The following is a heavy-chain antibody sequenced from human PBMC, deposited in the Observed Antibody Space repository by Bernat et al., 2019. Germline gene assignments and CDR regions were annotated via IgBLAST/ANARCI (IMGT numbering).Heavy chain of an antibody. Sequence: EVQLVESGGGLVKPGGSLRLSCAASGFTFSNAWMNWVRQAPGKGLEWVGRIKSKTDGGTTDYAAPVKGRFTISRDDSKNTLYLQMNSLKTEDTAVYYCTRLGSLGYYGMDVWGQGTTVTVSS. V-gene: IGHV3-15*07. CDR3: TRLGSLGYYGMDV. D-gene: IGHD7-27*01. CDR1: GFTFSNAW. CDR2: IKSKTDGGTT. J-gene: IGHJ6*02.